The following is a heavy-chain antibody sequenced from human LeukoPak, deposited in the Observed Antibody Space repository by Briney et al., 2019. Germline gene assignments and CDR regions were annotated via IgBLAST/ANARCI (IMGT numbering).Heavy chain of an antibody. CDR3: ARVLRGACDDFYYYYMDV. J-gene: IGHJ6*03. Sequence: SETLSLTCTVSGGSISSSYYNWGWIRQPPGKGLEWIGTIYYTGSTSCNPSLKSRVTISLDTSKTQFSLKLTSVTAADTAVYFCARVLRGACDDFYYYYMDVWGTGTTVTVSS. CDR2: IYYTGST. D-gene: IGHD4/OR15-4a*01. CDR1: GGSISSSYYN. V-gene: IGHV4-39*07.